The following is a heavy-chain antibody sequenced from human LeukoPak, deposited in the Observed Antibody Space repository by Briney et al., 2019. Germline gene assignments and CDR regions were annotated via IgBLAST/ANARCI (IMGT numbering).Heavy chain of an antibody. Sequence: SETLSLTRTVSSASISSYYWGWIRQSPGKGLEWIGYIQNTGGTNYNPSLKSRVSISKDTSKNQFSLQVRSVTAADTAVYYCVKHGSGWSFDYWGQGTLVTVSS. CDR3: VKHGSGWSFDY. CDR2: IQNTGGT. V-gene: IGHV4-59*01. J-gene: IGHJ4*02. CDR1: SASISSYY. D-gene: IGHD6-19*01.